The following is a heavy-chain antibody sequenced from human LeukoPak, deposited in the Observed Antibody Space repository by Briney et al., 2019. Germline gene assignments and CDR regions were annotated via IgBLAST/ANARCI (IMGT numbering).Heavy chain of an antibody. J-gene: IGHJ3*02. Sequence: ASVKVSCKASGYTFTGYYMHWVRQAPGQGLEWMGRINPNSGGTNYAQKFQGRVTMTRDTSISTAYMELSRLRSDDTAVYYCARVLGDGCKWGAFDIWGQGTMVTVSS. CDR1: GYTFTGYY. CDR3: ARVLGDGCKWGAFDI. V-gene: IGHV1-2*06. D-gene: IGHD5-24*01. CDR2: INPNSGGT.